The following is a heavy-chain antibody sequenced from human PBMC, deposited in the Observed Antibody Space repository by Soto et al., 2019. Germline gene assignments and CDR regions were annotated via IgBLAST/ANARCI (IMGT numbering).Heavy chain of an antibody. D-gene: IGHD3-22*01. Sequence: VGSLRLSCAASEFTFSNYAMSWVRQAPGKGLEWASAISYGGGTTYYADSVKGRFTISRDNAKNTLYLQMNSLRAEDTAVYYCAKNPGYYYDSTGYHFDYWGQGTLVTVSS. J-gene: IGHJ4*02. V-gene: IGHV3-23*01. CDR1: EFTFSNYA. CDR2: ISYGGGTT. CDR3: AKNPGYYYDSTGYHFDY.